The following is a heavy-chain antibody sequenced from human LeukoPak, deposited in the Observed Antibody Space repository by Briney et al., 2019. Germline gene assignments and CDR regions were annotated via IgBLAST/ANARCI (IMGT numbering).Heavy chain of an antibody. J-gene: IGHJ6*03. CDR2: ISSSSSYI. V-gene: IGHV3-21*01. Sequence: PGGSLRLSCAASGFTFSSYSMNWVRQAPGKGLEWVSSISSSSSYIYYADSVKGRFTISRDNAKNSLYLQMNSPRAEDTAVYYCARDDYDFWSGYPQNMDVWGKGTTVTVSS. D-gene: IGHD3-3*01. CDR3: ARDDYDFWSGYPQNMDV. CDR1: GFTFSSYS.